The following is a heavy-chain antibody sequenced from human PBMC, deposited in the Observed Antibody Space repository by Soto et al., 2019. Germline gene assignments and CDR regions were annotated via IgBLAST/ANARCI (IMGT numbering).Heavy chain of an antibody. CDR2: MNHDGIT. D-gene: IGHD3-10*01. Sequence: TSETLSLTCGVYGGSFTGYYWTWIRQPPGERLEWIGEMNHDGITNYNPSLKSRVAITLDTSKNQFSLRLTSVTAADTAVYFCERGAAYLLEVTFYYHGMDVWGQGTTVTVSS. CDR1: GGSFTGYY. J-gene: IGHJ6*02. V-gene: IGHV4-34*01. CDR3: ERGAAYLLEVTFYYHGMDV.